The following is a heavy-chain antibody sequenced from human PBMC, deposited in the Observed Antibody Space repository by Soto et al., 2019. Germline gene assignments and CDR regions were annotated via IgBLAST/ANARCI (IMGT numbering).Heavy chain of an antibody. D-gene: IGHD3-16*01. Sequence: QITLKESGPTLVTPTQTLALACSCSGFSLTTDGEGVGWVRQPPGKALEWLALIYWSDSKRYSPSLKNRLTVTKDDSKNQVLLTMTNMDPVDTATYYCIHRRRDAGPNGDYWGQGTLVTDSS. CDR1: GFSLTTDGEG. CDR2: IYWSDSK. CDR3: IHRRRDAGPNGDY. J-gene: IGHJ4*02. V-gene: IGHV2-5*01.